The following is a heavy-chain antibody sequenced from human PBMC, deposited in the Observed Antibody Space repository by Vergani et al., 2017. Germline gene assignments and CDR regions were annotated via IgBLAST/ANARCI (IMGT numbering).Heavy chain of an antibody. J-gene: IGHJ4*02. Sequence: QVQLQESGPGLVKPSETLSLTCAVSGYSISSGYYWGWIRQPPGKGLEWIGSIHHSGSTYYNPSLKSRVTISVDTSKNQFSLKLSSVTAADTAVYYCARHEYGSGSYYNLFDYWGQGTLVTVSS. CDR1: GYSISSGYY. CDR3: ARHEYGSGSYYNLFDY. V-gene: IGHV4-38-2*01. CDR2: IHHSGST. D-gene: IGHD3-10*01.